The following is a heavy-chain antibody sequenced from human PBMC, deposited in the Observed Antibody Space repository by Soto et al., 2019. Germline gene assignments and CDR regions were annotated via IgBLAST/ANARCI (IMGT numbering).Heavy chain of an antibody. V-gene: IGHV4-31*03. CDR1: GASISGGGFY. CDR3: ARVSAAGTRWFDS. D-gene: IGHD6-13*01. J-gene: IGHJ5*01. Sequence: QVQLQESGPGLVKPSQTLSLTCTVSGASISGGGFYWSWIRQFPGKGLEWIGYIDYRGRTFYNPSLKSRATISRDTSKSHFSLEVESVTAADTAVFYCARVSAAGTRWFDSWGQGTLVTVSS. CDR2: IDYRGRT.